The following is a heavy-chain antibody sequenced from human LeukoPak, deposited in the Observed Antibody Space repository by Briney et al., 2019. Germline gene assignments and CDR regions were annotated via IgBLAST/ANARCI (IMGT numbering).Heavy chain of an antibody. Sequence: TSETLSLTCTVSGGSISSSSHYWGWIRQPPGKGLEWIGSMYYRGSTYHNPSLKSRVTISVDTSKNQFSLKLSSVTAADTAVYYCATTTIRLGYWGQGTLVTVSS. D-gene: IGHD1-26*01. J-gene: IGHJ4*02. CDR3: ATTTIRLGY. V-gene: IGHV4-39*07. CDR2: MYYRGST. CDR1: GGSISSSSHY.